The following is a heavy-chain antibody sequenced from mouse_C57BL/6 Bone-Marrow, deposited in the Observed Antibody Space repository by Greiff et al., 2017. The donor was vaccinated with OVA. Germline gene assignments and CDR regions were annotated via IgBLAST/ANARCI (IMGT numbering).Heavy chain of an antibody. D-gene: IGHD2-4*01. CDR3: ARRNYDYDPYYFDY. Sequence: QVQLQQPGAELVMPGASVKLSCKASGYTFTSYWMHWVKQRPGQGLEWIGEIDPSDSYTNYNQKFKGKSTLTVDKSSSTAYMQLSSLTSEYSSVYYCARRNYDYDPYYFDYWGQGTTLTVSS. V-gene: IGHV1-69*01. J-gene: IGHJ2*01. CDR1: GYTFTSYW. CDR2: IDPSDSYT.